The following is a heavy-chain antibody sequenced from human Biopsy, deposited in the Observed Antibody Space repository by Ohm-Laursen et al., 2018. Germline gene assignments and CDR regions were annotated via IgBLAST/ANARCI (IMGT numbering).Heavy chain of an antibody. CDR2: IYYSGST. CDR1: GGSISSDY. Sequence: GTLSLTCTVSGGSISSDYWSWIRQTPGKGLEWIGYIYYSGSTNYNPSLKSRVTISVDTSKNQFSPRLNSVTAADTAVYYCARATNSTGWPYYYFYGMDVWGQGTTVTVSS. CDR3: ARATNSTGWPYYYFYGMDV. V-gene: IGHV4-59*01. J-gene: IGHJ6*02. D-gene: IGHD2/OR15-2a*01.